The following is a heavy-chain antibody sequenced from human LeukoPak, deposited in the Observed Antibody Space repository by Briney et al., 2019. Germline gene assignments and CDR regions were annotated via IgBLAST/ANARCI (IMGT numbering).Heavy chain of an antibody. CDR2: ISSSSSYI. D-gene: IGHD3-22*01. CDR3: ARDLKYDSSGLSDY. Sequence: GGSLRLSCAASGFSFSSHSVNWVRQAPGKGLEWVSSISSSSSYIYYADSVKGRFTISRDNAKNSLYLQMSSLRAEDTAVYYCARDLKYDSSGLSDYWGQGTLVTVSS. CDR1: GFSFSSHS. V-gene: IGHV3-21*01. J-gene: IGHJ4*02.